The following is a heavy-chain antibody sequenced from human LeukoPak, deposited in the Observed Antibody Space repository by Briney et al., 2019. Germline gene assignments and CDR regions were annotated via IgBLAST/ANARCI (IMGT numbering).Heavy chain of an antibody. J-gene: IGHJ4*02. Sequence: GASVKVSCKASGYTFTSYYMHWVRQAPGQGLEWMGIINPSGGSTSYAQKLQGRVTMTTDTSTSTAYMELRSLRSDDTAVYYCARSGASYDYWGQGALVTVSS. CDR1: GYTFTSYY. CDR2: INPSGGST. CDR3: ARSGASYDY. V-gene: IGHV1-46*01.